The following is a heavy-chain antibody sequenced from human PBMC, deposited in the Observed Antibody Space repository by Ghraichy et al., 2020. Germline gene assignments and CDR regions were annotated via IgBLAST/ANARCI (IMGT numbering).Heavy chain of an antibody. CDR1: GGSISTYY. V-gene: IGHV4-59*01. D-gene: IGHD3-22*01. CDR3: AKSTPVPYDGSGYPHSPHSNYYYGMDV. Sequence: SETLSLTCTVSGGSISTYYWSWIRQPPGKGLEWIGYISYSGSTNYNPSLKSRVTISIDPSKNQFSLNLSSVTAADTAVYYGAKSTPVPYDGSGYPHSPHSNYYYGMDVWGQGTTVTVSS. CDR2: ISYSGST. J-gene: IGHJ6*02.